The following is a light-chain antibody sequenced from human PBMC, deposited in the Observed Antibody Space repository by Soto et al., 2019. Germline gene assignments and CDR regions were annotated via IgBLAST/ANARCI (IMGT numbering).Light chain of an antibody. V-gene: IGKV1-27*01. CDR1: QTISSW. CDR3: QKYNSAPWT. CDR2: AAS. Sequence: MTQSPATLSASVGDRVTITCRASQTISSWLAWYQQKPGKVPKLLIYAASTLQSGVPSRFSGSGSGTDFTLTISSLQPEDVATYYCQKYNSAPWTFGQGTKVDIK. J-gene: IGKJ1*01.